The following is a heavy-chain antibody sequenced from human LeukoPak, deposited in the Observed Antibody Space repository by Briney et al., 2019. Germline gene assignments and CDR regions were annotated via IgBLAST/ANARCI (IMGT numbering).Heavy chain of an antibody. Sequence: GGSLRLSCAASGFTFSSYWMSWVRQAPGKGLEWVANIKKDGSEKYYVDSVKGRFTISRDNAKNSLYLQMNSLRAEDTAVYYCARVMGRYCSSTSCYVDYWGQGTLVTVSS. CDR2: IKKDGSEK. J-gene: IGHJ4*02. D-gene: IGHD2-2*01. CDR3: ARVMGRYCSSTSCYVDY. V-gene: IGHV3-7*01. CDR1: GFTFSSYW.